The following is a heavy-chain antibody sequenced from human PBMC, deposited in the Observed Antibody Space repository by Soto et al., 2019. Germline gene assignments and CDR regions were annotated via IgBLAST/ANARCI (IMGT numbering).Heavy chain of an antibody. CDR3: GRDQSGIGYYVDWFDP. D-gene: IGHD3-10*02. V-gene: IGHV1-3*01. CDR1: GYTFNSHA. J-gene: IGHJ5*02. CDR2: INAGNGNT. Sequence: QVQFMQSGAEVKKPGASVKVSCKASGYTFNSHAIHWVRQAPGQRPEWLGWINAGNGNTYDSEKFEGRVTFTRDTAATTVNMELTSLTSEDTAIYYCGRDQSGIGYYVDWFDPWGQGTLGTVSS.